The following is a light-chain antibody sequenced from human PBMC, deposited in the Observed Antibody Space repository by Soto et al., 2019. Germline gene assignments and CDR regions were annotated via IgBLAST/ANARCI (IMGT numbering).Light chain of an antibody. CDR3: QTCGTGIRV. J-gene: IGLJ2*01. CDR2: LNSDGSH. Sequence: QLVLTQSPSASASLGASVKLTCTLSSGHSSYAIAWHQQQPEKGPRYLMKLNSDGSHSKGDGIPDRFSGSSSGAERYLTISSLQSVDEADYYCQTCGTGIRVFGGGTKLTVL. V-gene: IGLV4-69*01. CDR1: SGHSSYA.